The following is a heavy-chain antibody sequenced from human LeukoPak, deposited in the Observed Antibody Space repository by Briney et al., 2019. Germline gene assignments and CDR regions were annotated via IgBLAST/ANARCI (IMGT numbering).Heavy chain of an antibody. D-gene: IGHD3-22*01. CDR3: ARRDDSSGYHKIFDY. J-gene: IGHJ4*02. Sequence: SETLSLTCTVSGGSISSGPYYWGWIRQPPGKGLEWIGNIYYGENTYYNPSLRSRVTISIDTSKNQFYLKLSSLTAADTAVYYCARRDDSSGYHKIFDYWGPGTLVTVSS. CDR1: GGSISSGPYY. V-gene: IGHV4-39*01. CDR2: IYYGENT.